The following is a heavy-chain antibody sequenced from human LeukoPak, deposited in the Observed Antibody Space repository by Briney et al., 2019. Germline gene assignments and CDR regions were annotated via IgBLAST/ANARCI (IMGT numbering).Heavy chain of an antibody. Sequence: SETLSLTCAVYGGSFSGYYWSWIRQPPGKGLEWIGEINHSGSTNYNPSLKSRVTISVDTSKNQFSLKLSSVTAADTAVYYRARGLSYYYDSSGYYSLGYWGQGTLVTVSS. V-gene: IGHV4-34*01. CDR3: ARGLSYYYDSSGYYSLGY. D-gene: IGHD3-22*01. CDR1: GGSFSGYY. J-gene: IGHJ4*02. CDR2: INHSGST.